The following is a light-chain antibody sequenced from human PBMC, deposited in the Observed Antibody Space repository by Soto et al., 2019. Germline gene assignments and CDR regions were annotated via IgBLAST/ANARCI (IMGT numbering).Light chain of an antibody. J-gene: IGLJ2*01. CDR2: SNN. CDR3: AAWDDSLNGPV. CDR1: SSNIADNT. Sequence: QSVLTQPPSASGTPGQRVTISCSGSSSNIADNTVNWYQQLPGTAPKLLIYSNNQRPSGVPDRFSGSKSGTSASLAISGLQSEDEADYYCAAWDDSLNGPVFGGGTKRPS. V-gene: IGLV1-44*01.